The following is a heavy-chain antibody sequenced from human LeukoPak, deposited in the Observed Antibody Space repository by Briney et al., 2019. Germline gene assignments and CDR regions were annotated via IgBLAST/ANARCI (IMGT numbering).Heavy chain of an antibody. Sequence: GGSLRLSCAASGFTFSSYGMHWVRQAPGKGLEWVAFIRYYGSNKYYADSVKGRFTISRDNSKNTLYLQMNSLRAEDTAVYYCAKFSAAAGGDWFDPWGQGTLVTVSS. CDR2: IRYYGSNK. J-gene: IGHJ5*02. D-gene: IGHD6-13*01. CDR3: AKFSAAAGGDWFDP. CDR1: GFTFSSYG. V-gene: IGHV3-30*02.